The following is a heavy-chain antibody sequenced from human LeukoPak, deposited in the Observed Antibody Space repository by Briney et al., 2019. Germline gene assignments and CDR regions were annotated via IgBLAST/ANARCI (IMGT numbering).Heavy chain of an antibody. CDR2: IYYSGST. CDR3: ARGRYYDFWSGYFGFDY. V-gene: IGHV4-59*01. CDR1: GGSISSYY. Sequence: KPSETLSLTCTVSGGSISSYYWSWIRQPPGKGLEWIGYIYYSGSTNYNPSLKSRVTISVDTSKNQFSLKLSSVTAADTAVYYCARGRYYDFWSGYFGFDYWGQGTLVTVSS. D-gene: IGHD3-3*01. J-gene: IGHJ4*02.